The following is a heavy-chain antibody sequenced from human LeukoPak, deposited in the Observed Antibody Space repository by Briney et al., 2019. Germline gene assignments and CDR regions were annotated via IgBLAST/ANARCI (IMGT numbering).Heavy chain of an antibody. CDR1: GGSISSSSYY. V-gene: IGHV4-39*07. J-gene: IGHJ5*02. CDR2: IYYSGST. CDR3: ARRAYSYGPRNWFDP. D-gene: IGHD5-18*01. Sequence: SETLSLTCTVSGGSISSSSYYWGWIRQPPGKGLEWIGSIYYSGSTYYNPSLKSRVTISVDTSKNQFSLKLSSVTAADTAVYYCARRAYSYGPRNWFDPWGQGTLVTVSS.